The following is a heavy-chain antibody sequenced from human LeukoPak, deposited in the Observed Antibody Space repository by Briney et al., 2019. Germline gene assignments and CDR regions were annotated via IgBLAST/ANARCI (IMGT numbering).Heavy chain of an antibody. CDR2: IIPIFGTA. Sequence: SVKVSCKASGGTFSSYAISWVRQAPGQGLEWMGGIIPIFGTANYAQKFQGRVTITADESTSTAYVELSSLRSEDTAVYYCARSPRSYQLLYWFDPWGQGTLVTVSS. V-gene: IGHV1-69*13. J-gene: IGHJ5*02. CDR3: ARSPRSYQLLYWFDP. CDR1: GGTFSSYA. D-gene: IGHD2-2*01.